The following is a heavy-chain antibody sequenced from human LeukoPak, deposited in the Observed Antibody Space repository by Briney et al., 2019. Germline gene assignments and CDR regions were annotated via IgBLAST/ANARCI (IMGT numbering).Heavy chain of an antibody. CDR2: FKQDVSEK. V-gene: IGHV3-7*01. J-gene: IGHJ5*01. Sequence: GGSLRLSCAASGFTFSSYWMSWVRQAPGKGLEWVANFKQDVSEKYYVDSVKGRFTISRDNAKNSLYLQMNSLRVEDTAVYYCAREFRSGYNSRWFDYWGQGTLVTVSS. CDR3: AREFRSGYNSRWFDY. D-gene: IGHD6-19*01. CDR1: GFTFSSYW.